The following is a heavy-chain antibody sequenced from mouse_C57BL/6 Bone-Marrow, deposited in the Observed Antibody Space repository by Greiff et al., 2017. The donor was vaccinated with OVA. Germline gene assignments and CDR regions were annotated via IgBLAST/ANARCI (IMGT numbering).Heavy chain of an antibody. CDR3: TREGAYYSNYALAY. Sequence: LQQSGEGLVKPGGSLKLSCAASGFTFSSYAMSWVRQTPEKRLEWVAYISSGGDYIYYADTVKGRFTISRDNARNTLYLQMSSLKSEDTAMYYCTREGAYYSNYALAYWGQGTLVTVSA. D-gene: IGHD2-5*01. J-gene: IGHJ3*01. CDR1: GFTFSSYA. CDR2: ISSGGDYI. V-gene: IGHV5-9-1*02.